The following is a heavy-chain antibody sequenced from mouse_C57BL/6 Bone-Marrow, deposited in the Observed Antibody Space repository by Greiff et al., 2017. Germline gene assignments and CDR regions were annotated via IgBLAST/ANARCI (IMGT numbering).Heavy chain of an antibody. V-gene: IGHV1-81*01. CDR2: IYPSSGNT. CDR1: GYTFTSYG. D-gene: IGHD2-2*01. Sequence: VQLQASGAELARPGASVKLSCKASGYTFTSYGISWVKQRTGQGLEWIGEIYPSSGNTYYNEKFKGKATLTADKSSRTAYRKVRSLTSESSAGYCCAREGYVMDYWDQGTSVTVSS. J-gene: IGHJ4*01. CDR3: AREGYVMDY.